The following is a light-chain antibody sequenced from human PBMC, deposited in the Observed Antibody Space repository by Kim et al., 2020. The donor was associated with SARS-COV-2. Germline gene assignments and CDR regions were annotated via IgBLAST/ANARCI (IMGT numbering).Light chain of an antibody. J-gene: IGLJ2*01. V-gene: IGLV2-23*02. CDR3: CSYAGSSTFV. CDR1: SSDVASYNF. Sequence: QSALTQPASMSGSPGQSITISCTGTSSDVASYNFVSWYQQHPGKAPKLMISEVNKRPSGVSNRFSGSKSGSTASLTISGLQAEDEADYYCCSYAGSSTFVFGGGTQLTVL. CDR2: EVN.